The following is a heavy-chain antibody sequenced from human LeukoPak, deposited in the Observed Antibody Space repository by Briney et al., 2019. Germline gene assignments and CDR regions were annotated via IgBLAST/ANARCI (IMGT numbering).Heavy chain of an antibody. CDR1: GFTFSSYE. D-gene: IGHD4-17*01. Sequence: PGGSLRLSCAASGFTFSSYEMNWVRQAPGKGLEWVSYITTSGSTIYYADSVKGRFTISRDNAKNSLYLQMNSLRAEDPAVYYCARGYGDYVPRFFEYWGQGTLVTVSS. V-gene: IGHV3-48*03. CDR3: ARGYGDYVPRFFEY. CDR2: ITTSGSTI. J-gene: IGHJ4*02.